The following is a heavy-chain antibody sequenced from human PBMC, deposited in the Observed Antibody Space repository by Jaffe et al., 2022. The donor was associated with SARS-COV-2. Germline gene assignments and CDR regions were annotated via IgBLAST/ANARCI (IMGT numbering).Heavy chain of an antibody. D-gene: IGHD3-10*01. Sequence: QVQLQESGPGLVKPSQTLSLSCTVSGGSINRGAYHWNWIRQLPGKGLEWIGYIYGRGTAIYNPSLESRVTISVDTSKNEFSLRLTSVTAADTAVYYCARDNDASGTGSFDYWGQGSLVTVSS. CDR1: GGSINRGAYH. J-gene: IGHJ4*02. CDR3: ARDNDASGTGSFDY. V-gene: IGHV4-31*03. CDR2: IYGRGTA.